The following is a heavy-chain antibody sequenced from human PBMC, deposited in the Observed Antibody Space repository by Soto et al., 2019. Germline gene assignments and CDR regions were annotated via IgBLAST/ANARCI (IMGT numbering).Heavy chain of an antibody. J-gene: IGHJ4*02. D-gene: IGHD6-25*01. CDR2: ISGSGGTT. Sequence: EVQLLESGGGLVQPGRSLRLSCAASGCTFSSYAMSWVRQAPGKGLEWVSAISGSGGTTYYAASVKGRFTISRDNSKNTLFMQMNSLRAEDTAVYYCAKFFVETGGSSGWPWTFNSWGQGTMVTVSS. V-gene: IGHV3-23*01. CDR1: GCTFSSYA. CDR3: AKFFVETGGSSGWPWTFNS.